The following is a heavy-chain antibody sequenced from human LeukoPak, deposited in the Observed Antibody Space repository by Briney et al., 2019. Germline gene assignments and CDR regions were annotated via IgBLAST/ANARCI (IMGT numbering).Heavy chain of an antibody. J-gene: IGHJ6*02. CDR1: GFTFSSYW. D-gene: IGHD2-15*01. CDR2: KRKEGVGK. CDR3: ARYSPCSGGSCYYYYYYYGMDV. V-gene: IGHV3-7*04. Sequence: GGSLRLSCAASGFTFSSYWMSWVRRAQGKGREGVPTKRKEGVGKYYVDSVKGRFTISRDNAKNSLYLQMNSLRAEDTAVYYCARYSPCSGGSCYYYYYYYGMDVWGQGTTVTVSS.